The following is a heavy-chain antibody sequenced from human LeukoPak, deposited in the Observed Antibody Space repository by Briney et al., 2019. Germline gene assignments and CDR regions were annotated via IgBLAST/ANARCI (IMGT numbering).Heavy chain of an antibody. Sequence: PGGSLRLSCAASGFTFSSYAMSWVRQAPGKGLEWVSAISGSGCSTYYADSVKGRFTISRDSSKNTLYLQMNSLRAEDTAVYYCAKAKVQYYDLFDIWGQGTMVTVSS. CDR2: ISGSGCST. D-gene: IGHD3-22*01. J-gene: IGHJ3*02. CDR1: GFTFSSYA. CDR3: AKAKVQYYDLFDI. V-gene: IGHV3-23*01.